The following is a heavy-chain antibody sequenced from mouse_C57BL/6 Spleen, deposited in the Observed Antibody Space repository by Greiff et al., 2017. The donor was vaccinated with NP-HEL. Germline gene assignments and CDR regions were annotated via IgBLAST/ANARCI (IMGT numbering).Heavy chain of an antibody. CDR1: GYTFTNYW. CDR2: IHPNSGST. D-gene: IGHD2-2*01. V-gene: IGHV1-64*01. Sequence: VQLQQSGAELVKPGASVKLSCKASGYTFTNYWMHWVKQRPGQGLEWIGMIHPNSGSTNYNEKFKSKATLTVDKSSSTAYMQLSSLTSEDSAVDYCARRYGYDRDWYFDVWGTGTTVPVSS. J-gene: IGHJ1*03. CDR3: ARRYGYDRDWYFDV.